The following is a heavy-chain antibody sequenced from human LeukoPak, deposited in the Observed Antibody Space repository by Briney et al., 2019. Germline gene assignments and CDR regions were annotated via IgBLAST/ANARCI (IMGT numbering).Heavy chain of an antibody. CDR2: INQEGGDR. J-gene: IGHJ4*02. D-gene: IGHD5-12*01. CDR1: GFNLSSYW. V-gene: IGHV3-7*05. CDR3: ARDGGSSDYDLYYY. Sequence: GGSLRLSCTASGFNLSSYWMTSVRQATGKGLEWVANINQEGGDRYYVASVKGRFTIYRDNAKNSLYLQRNSLRAEYMAVYFCARDGGSSDYDLYYYWGQGTLVTVSP.